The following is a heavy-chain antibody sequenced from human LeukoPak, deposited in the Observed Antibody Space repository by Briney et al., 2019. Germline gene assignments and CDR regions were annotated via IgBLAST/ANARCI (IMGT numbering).Heavy chain of an antibody. D-gene: IGHD1-26*01. CDR2: IWYDGSNK. Sequence: GGSLRLSCAASGFTFSSYGMHWVRQAPGKGLEWVAVIWYDGSNKYYADSVKGRFTISRDNSKNTLYLQMNSLRAEDTAVYYCAREHGTMGNYCYYYMDVWGKGTTVTVSS. CDR3: AREHGTMGNYCYYYMDV. V-gene: IGHV3-33*01. CDR1: GFTFSSYG. J-gene: IGHJ6*03.